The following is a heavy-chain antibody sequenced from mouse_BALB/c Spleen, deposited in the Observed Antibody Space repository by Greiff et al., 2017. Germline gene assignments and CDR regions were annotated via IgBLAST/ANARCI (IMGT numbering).Heavy chain of an antibody. D-gene: IGHD2-4*01. J-gene: IGHJ2*01. CDR3: ARRDDYDGLFDY. Sequence: VKLMESGAELAKPGASVKMSCKASGYTFTSYWMHWVKQRPGQGLEWIGYINPSTGYTEYNQKFKDKATLTADKSSSTAYMQLSSLTSEDSAVYYCARRDDYDGLFDYWGQGTTLTVSS. CDR2: INPSTGYT. V-gene: IGHV1-7*01. CDR1: GYTFTSYW.